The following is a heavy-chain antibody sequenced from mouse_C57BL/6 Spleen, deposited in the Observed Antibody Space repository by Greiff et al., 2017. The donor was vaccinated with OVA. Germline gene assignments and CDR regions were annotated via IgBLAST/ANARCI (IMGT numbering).Heavy chain of an antibody. Sequence: VQLKQSGPELVKPGASVKISCKASGYSFTGYYMNWVKQSPEKSLEWIGEINPSTGGTTYNQKFKAKATLTVDKSSSTAYMQLKSLTSEDSAVYYCARGAGSPPFDYWGQGTTLTVSS. D-gene: IGHD1-1*01. CDR2: INPSTGGT. V-gene: IGHV1-42*01. CDR1: GYSFTGYY. J-gene: IGHJ2*01. CDR3: ARGAGSPPFDY.